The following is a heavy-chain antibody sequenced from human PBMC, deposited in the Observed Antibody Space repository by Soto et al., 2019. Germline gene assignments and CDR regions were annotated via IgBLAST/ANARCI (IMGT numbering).Heavy chain of an antibody. V-gene: IGHV3-23*01. D-gene: IGHD3-10*01. J-gene: IGHJ4*02. CDR2: LSGSGAST. Sequence: EVQLLESGGGLVQPGGSLRLSCAASGFTFISYAMIWVRQAPGKGLEWVAGLSGSGASTFYADSLKGRFTISRDNSKNTLYLQVSSLRAEDTAIYYCAKDKGSLGAGSYGIFDHWGQGTLVTVSS. CDR3: AKDKGSLGAGSYGIFDH. CDR1: GFTFISYA.